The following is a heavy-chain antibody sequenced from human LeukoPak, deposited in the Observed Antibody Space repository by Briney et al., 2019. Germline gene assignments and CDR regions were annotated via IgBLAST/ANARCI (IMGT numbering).Heavy chain of an antibody. CDR3: ARDSHKLHSSAYFYFFDY. D-gene: IGHD3-22*01. CDR2: IYSGGNT. J-gene: IGHJ4*02. Sequence: GGSLRLSCAASGFTVSSDYVGWVRQAPGKGLEYVSIIYSGGNTYYADSVTGRFTISTDNSKNTLYLQMNSLRAEDTAVYYCARDSHKLHSSAYFYFFDYWGQGTLVSVSS. V-gene: IGHV3-66*02. CDR1: GFTVSSDY.